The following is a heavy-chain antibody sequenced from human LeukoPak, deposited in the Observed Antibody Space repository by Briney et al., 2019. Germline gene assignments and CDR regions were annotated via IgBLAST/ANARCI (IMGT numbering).Heavy chain of an antibody. CDR2: IYYSGTT. D-gene: IGHD5-12*01. J-gene: IGHJ4*02. CDR3: ARSVSGYDYYFDY. Sequence: SETLPLTCTVSGGSVSSGSYYWSWIRQPPGKGLEWIGHIYYSGTTNYNPSLKSRVTISVDMSKNQFSLKLSSVTAADTAVYYCARSVSGYDYYFDYWGQGTLVTVSP. CDR1: GGSVSSGSYY. V-gene: IGHV4-61*01.